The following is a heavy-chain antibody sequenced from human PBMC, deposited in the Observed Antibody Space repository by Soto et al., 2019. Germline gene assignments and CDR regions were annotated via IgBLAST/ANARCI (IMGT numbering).Heavy chain of an antibody. J-gene: IGHJ6*02. D-gene: IGHD6-13*01. CDR2: ISGSSDTI. CDR3: ARDHGGSTWFVGIYYYFGVDV. Sequence: GESLKISCAASGFTLSSYNMNWVRQAPGKGLEWVSYISGSSDTIYYADSVKGRFTISRDNAKNSLYLQMDSLRGEDTAVYYCARDHGGSTWFVGIYYYFGVDVWGQGTTVTVSS. CDR1: GFTLSSYN. V-gene: IGHV3-48*01.